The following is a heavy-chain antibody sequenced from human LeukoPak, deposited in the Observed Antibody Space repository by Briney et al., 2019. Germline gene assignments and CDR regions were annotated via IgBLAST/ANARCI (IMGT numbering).Heavy chain of an antibody. CDR1: GFPFSSYA. CDR3: AKGSPLSSVVPAES. CDR2: ISGSGGRT. V-gene: IGHV3-23*01. Sequence: GGSLRLSCAASGFPFSSYAMSWVRQAPGKGLEWVSSISGSGGRTYYADSVRGRFTISRDNSKSTLHLQVNSLRDEDTAIYYCAKGSPLSSVVPAESWGQGTLVTVSS. J-gene: IGHJ4*02. D-gene: IGHD2-2*01.